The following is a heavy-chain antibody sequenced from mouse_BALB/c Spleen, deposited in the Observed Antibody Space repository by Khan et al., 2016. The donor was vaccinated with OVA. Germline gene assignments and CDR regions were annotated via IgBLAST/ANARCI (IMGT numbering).Heavy chain of an antibody. D-gene: IGHD2-3*01. CDR3: ARDGSRYNYAMDY. CDR2: INYSGST. J-gene: IGHJ4*01. V-gene: IGHV3-2*02. CDR1: GYSITSDYA. Sequence: VQLKESGPGLVKPSQSLSLTCTVTGYSITSDYAWNWIRQFPGNKLEWMGYINYSGSTNYNPALKSRISITRNTSKKQFFLQLNSVTTADTATYYCARDGSRYNYAMDYWGQGTSVTVSS.